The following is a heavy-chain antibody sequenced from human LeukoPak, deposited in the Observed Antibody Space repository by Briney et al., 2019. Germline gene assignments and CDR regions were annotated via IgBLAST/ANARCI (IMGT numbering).Heavy chain of an antibody. CDR3: ARDSGTTGEVKFDP. D-gene: IGHD3-10*01. Sequence: SETLSLTCTVSGDSISSYYWSWIRQPPGKGLELIGYIYYSGSTNYNPSLKSRVTISVDTSKNQFSLKLMSVTAADTAVYYCARDSGTTGEVKFDPWGQGTLVTVSS. CDR1: GDSISSYY. CDR2: IYYSGST. V-gene: IGHV4-59*12. J-gene: IGHJ5*02.